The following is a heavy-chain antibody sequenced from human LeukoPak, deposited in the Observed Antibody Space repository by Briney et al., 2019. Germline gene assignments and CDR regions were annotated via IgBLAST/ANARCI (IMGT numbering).Heavy chain of an antibody. CDR1: GYTVTSYG. CDR3: ARGRYSSSWYSFDY. V-gene: IGHV1-18*01. J-gene: IGHJ4*02. CDR2: ISAYNGNT. Sequence: ASVKVSCKASGYTVTSYGISWVRQAPGQGLEWMGWISAYNGNTNYAQKLQGRVTMTTDTSTSTAYMELRSLRSDDTAVYYCARGRYSSSWYSFDYWGQGTLVTVSS. D-gene: IGHD6-13*01.